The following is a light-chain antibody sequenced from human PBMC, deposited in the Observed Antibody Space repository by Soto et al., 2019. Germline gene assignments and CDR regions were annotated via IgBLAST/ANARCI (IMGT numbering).Light chain of an antibody. V-gene: IGLV8-61*01. Sequence: QAVVTQEPSFSVSPGRTVTLTCGLSSGSVSTSSYPSWYQQTPGQAPRTLIYSTNTRSSGVPDRFSGSILGNKAALPIPGAQADDESDYYCVLYMGSGIWVFGGGTKLTVL. J-gene: IGLJ3*02. CDR1: SGSVSTSSY. CDR2: STN. CDR3: VLYMGSGIWV.